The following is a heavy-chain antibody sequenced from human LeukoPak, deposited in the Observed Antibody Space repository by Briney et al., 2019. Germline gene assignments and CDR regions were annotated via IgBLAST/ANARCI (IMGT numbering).Heavy chain of an antibody. J-gene: IGHJ4*02. CDR3: AKYTSGTSYRGLDQ. D-gene: IGHD3-10*01. V-gene: IGHV3-23*01. CDR1: GLTVSSYG. CDR2: IIGSAVNT. Sequence: PGGSLRLSCGASGLTVSSYGMSWVRQAPGKGLEWVSTIIGSAVNTYYADSVKGRFTISRDDSKNTVYLQMNSPRAEDTAVYSCAKYTSGTSYRGLDQWGQGTLVTVSS.